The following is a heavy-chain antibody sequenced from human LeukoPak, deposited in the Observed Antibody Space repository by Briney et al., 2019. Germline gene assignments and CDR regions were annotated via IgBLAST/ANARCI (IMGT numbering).Heavy chain of an antibody. D-gene: IGHD3-22*01. CDR3: AKDWGAYYDSSGFYSGDFDY. Sequence: GGSLRLSCAASGFTFDDYAMHWVRQAPGKGLEWVSLISADGGSTYYADSVKGRFTISRDNSKNSLYLQMNSLRTEDTALYYCAKDWGAYYDSSGFYSGDFDYWGQGTLVTVSS. CDR2: ISADGGST. V-gene: IGHV3-43*02. CDR1: GFTFDDYA. J-gene: IGHJ4*02.